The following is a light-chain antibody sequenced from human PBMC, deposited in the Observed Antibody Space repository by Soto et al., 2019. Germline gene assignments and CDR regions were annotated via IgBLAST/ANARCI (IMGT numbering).Light chain of an antibody. CDR1: ESVSSSY. Sequence: EIGFTQFPGTLSLSPGEIATLSCMSSESVSSSYLAWYQQRPGQAPRLLIYGASNRATGIPDRFSGSGSGTEFTLTISRLEPEDFAVYFCQPYGNSPLTFGGGTKVDIK. CDR3: QPYGNSPLT. V-gene: IGKV3-20*01. J-gene: IGKJ4*01. CDR2: GAS.